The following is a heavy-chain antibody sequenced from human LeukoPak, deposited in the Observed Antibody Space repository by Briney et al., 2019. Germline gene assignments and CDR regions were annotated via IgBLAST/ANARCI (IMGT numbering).Heavy chain of an antibody. J-gene: IGHJ6*02. Sequence: GGSRRLSCSASGFTFISYGMHWVRQAPGKGLEWVALISYEGSIKYYADSVKGRFTISRDNSKSTVYLQTNSLRAEDTAVYHCAKYLEPTAVLMDVWGQGTTVTVSS. V-gene: IGHV3-30*18. D-gene: IGHD1-1*01. CDR3: AKYLEPTAVLMDV. CDR2: ISYEGSIK. CDR1: GFTFISYG.